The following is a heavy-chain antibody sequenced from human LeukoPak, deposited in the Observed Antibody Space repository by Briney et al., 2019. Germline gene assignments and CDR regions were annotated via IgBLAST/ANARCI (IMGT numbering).Heavy chain of an antibody. D-gene: IGHD6-13*01. CDR1: GDSISNGGYF. Sequence: SETLSLTCTVSGDSISNGGYFWSWIRQHPGKGLEWIGYIYYTESTTYNPPLQSRVTISVDTSKNNFSLKLSSVTAADTAVYYCARLIAASNWFDPWGQGTLVTVSS. V-gene: IGHV4-31*03. J-gene: IGHJ5*02. CDR2: IYYTEST. CDR3: ARLIAASNWFDP.